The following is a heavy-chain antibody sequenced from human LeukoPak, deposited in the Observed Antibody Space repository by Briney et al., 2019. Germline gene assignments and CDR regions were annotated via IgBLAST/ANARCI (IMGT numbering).Heavy chain of an antibody. CDR2: IWYDGSNK. D-gene: IGHD1-26*01. CDR3: AKERSGSYRPYFDY. Sequence: GRSLRLSCAASGFTFSSYGMHWVRQAPGKGLEWVAVIWYDGSNKYYADSVKGRFIISRDNSKNTLYLQMNSLRAEDTAVYYCAKERSGSYRPYFDYWGQGTLVTVSS. CDR1: GFTFSSYG. V-gene: IGHV3-33*06. J-gene: IGHJ4*02.